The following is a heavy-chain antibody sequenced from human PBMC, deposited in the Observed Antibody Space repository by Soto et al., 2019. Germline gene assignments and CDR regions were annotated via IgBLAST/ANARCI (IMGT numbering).Heavy chain of an antibody. J-gene: IGHJ5*02. CDR1: GGTFSSYA. CDR3: ARGSSRSRAPPEEAFDP. CDR2: IIPIFGTA. V-gene: IGHV1-69*01. Sequence: QVQLVQSGAEVKKPGSSVKVSCKASGGTFSSYAISWVRQAPGQGLEWMGGIIPIFGTANYAQKFQGRVTITADESTSTAYMELSNLRSEDTAVYYCARGSSRSRAPPEEAFDPWGQGTLVTVSS. D-gene: IGHD6-13*01.